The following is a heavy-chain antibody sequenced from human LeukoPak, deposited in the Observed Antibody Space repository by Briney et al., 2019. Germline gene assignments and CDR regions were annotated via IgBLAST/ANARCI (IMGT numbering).Heavy chain of an antibody. J-gene: IGHJ4*02. CDR3: ARGVCTNGVCPYYFDY. V-gene: IGHV1-69*04. CDR2: IIPILGIA. Sequence: ASAKVSCKASGGTFSSYAISWVRQAPGQGLEWMGRIIPILGIANYARKFQGRVTITADKSTSTAYMELSSLRSEDTAVYYCARGVCTNGVCPYYFDYWGQGTWSPSPQ. CDR1: GGTFSSYA. D-gene: IGHD2-8*01.